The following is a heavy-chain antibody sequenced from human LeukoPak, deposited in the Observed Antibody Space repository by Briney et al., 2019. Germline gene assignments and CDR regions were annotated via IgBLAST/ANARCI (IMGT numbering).Heavy chain of an antibody. D-gene: IGHD2-15*01. CDR1: GGSFSGYY. V-gene: IGHV4-34*01. Sequence: SETLSLTCAVYGGSFSGYYWSWIRQPPGKGLEWIGEINHSGSTNYNPSLKSRVTISVDTPKNQFSLKLSSVTAADTAVYYCARAFRVPGYCSGGSCRRWFDPWGQGTLVTVSS. CDR2: INHSGST. CDR3: ARAFRVPGYCSGGSCRRWFDP. J-gene: IGHJ5*02.